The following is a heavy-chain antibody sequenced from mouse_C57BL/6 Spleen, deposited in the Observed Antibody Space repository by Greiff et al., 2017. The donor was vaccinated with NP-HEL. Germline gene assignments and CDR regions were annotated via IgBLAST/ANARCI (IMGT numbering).Heavy chain of an antibody. CDR1: GFTFSSYT. J-gene: IGHJ4*01. D-gene: IGHD1-1*01. CDR3: ARQGYYGNAMDY. Sequence: EVNVVESGGGLVKPGGSLKLSCAASGFTFSSYTMSWVRQTPEKRLEWVATISGGGGNTYYPDSVKGRFPFSRDNAKNTLYLQMSSLRSEDTALYYCARQGYYGNAMDYWGQGTSVTVSS. V-gene: IGHV5-9*01. CDR2: ISGGGGNT.